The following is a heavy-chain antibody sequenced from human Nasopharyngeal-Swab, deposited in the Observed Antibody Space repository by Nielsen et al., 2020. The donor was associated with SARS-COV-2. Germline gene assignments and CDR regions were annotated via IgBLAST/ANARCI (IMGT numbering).Heavy chain of an antibody. D-gene: IGHD2-21*01. Sequence: AETLSLTCTASGCSISNYYLSWIRQPPGKRLEWIGYIYNSGSTTDYNPSLKSRVTISLDTSKNQFSLKLSSVTAADTAVYYCARGGDGGLAHFDYWGQGNPVTVSS. J-gene: IGHJ4*02. CDR1: GCSISNYY. CDR3: ARGGDGGLAHFDY. CDR2: IYNSGST. V-gene: IGHV4-59*01.